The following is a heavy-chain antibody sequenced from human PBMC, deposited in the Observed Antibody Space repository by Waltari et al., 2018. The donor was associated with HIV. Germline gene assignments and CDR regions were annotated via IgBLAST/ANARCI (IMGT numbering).Heavy chain of an antibody. Sequence: QVQLVQSGAEVKKPGSSVKVSCKASGGTFSSYAISWVRQAPGQGLEWMGGSIPIFGTANYEQKFQGRVTITADESTSTAYMELSSLRSEDTAVYYCARAYYDSSGYPHAPYYGMDVWGQGTTVTVSS. D-gene: IGHD3-22*01. V-gene: IGHV1-69*12. CDR1: GGTFSSYA. CDR2: SIPIFGTA. J-gene: IGHJ6*02. CDR3: ARAYYDSSGYPHAPYYGMDV.